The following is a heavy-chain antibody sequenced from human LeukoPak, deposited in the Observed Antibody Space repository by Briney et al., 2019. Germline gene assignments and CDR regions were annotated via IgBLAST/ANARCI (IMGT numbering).Heavy chain of an antibody. CDR2: IYYSGST. D-gene: IGHD3-10*01. Sequence: SETLSLTCTVSGGSISSSSYYWGWIRQPPGKGLEWIGSIYYSGSTYYDPSLKSRVTISVDTSKNQFSLKLSSVTAADTAVYYCARHIVPTMVRGVYYFDYWGQGTLVTVSS. CDR3: ARHIVPTMVRGVYYFDY. J-gene: IGHJ4*02. V-gene: IGHV4-39*01. CDR1: GGSISSSSYY.